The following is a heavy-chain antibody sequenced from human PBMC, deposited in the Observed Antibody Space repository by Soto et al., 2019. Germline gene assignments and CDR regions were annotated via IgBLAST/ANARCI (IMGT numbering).Heavy chain of an antibody. CDR2: SRNKANSYTT. Sequence: EVQLVESGGGLVQPGGSLRLSCAASGFTLSDHYMDWVRQAPGKGLEWVGRSRNKANSYTTEYAASVKGRFTISRDDSQNSLYLKMNSLKTEGTAVYYCARSGGMDVWGQGTTVTVSS. CDR1: GFTLSDHY. CDR3: ARSGGMDV. J-gene: IGHJ6*02. D-gene: IGHD3-3*01. V-gene: IGHV3-72*01.